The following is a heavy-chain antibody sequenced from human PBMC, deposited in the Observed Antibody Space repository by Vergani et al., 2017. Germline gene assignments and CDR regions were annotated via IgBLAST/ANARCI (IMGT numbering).Heavy chain of an antibody. CDR2: VKWNGDSS. CDR3: ARRGSGNTYYFDY. CDR1: GFTFGDYD. J-gene: IGHJ4*02. Sequence: EVQLVESGGGVVRPGGSLRLSCAASGFTFGDYDMNWVRQAPGKGLEWVSRVKWNGDSSVYADSVKGRFTISRDNAMNSLYLQMTSLRAEDTAFYYCARRGSGNTYYFDYWGQGALVTVSS. D-gene: IGHD3-10*01. V-gene: IGHV3-20*04.